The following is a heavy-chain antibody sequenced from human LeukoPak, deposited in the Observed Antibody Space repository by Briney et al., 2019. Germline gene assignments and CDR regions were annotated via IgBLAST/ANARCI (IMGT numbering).Heavy chain of an antibody. J-gene: IGHJ4*02. CDR3: ARSPDGFDY. V-gene: IGHV3-21*01. CDR2: ISSTGSYI. D-gene: IGHD2-8*01. Sequence: GGSLRLSRAASGFNLNSYMLNWVRQAPGKGLEWVSSISSTGSYIYHADSVKGRFTISRDNPGNVVYLQMDSLRAEDTAVYYCARSPDGFDYWGQGTLVTVSS. CDR1: GFNLNSYM.